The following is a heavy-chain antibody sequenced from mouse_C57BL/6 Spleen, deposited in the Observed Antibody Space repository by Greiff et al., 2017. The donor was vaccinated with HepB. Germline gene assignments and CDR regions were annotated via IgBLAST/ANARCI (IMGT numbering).Heavy chain of an antibody. V-gene: IGHV5-17*01. CDR1: GFTFSDYG. Sequence: EVNLVESGGGLVKPGGSLKLSCAASGFTFSDYGMHWVRQAPEKGLEWVAYISSGSSTIYYADTVKGRFTISRDNAKNTLFLQMTSLRSEDTAMYYCGTMGYDGGGYYFDYWGQGTTLTVSS. CDR3: GTMGYDGGGYYFDY. D-gene: IGHD2-2*01. J-gene: IGHJ2*01. CDR2: ISSGSSTI.